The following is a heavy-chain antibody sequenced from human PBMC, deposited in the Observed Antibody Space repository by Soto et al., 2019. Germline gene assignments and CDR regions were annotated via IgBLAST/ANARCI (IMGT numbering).Heavy chain of an antibody. CDR3: ARPNPQRGCGSLFDY. J-gene: IGHJ4*02. CDR1: GGTFSSYT. V-gene: IGHV1-69*02. CDR2: IIPILGIT. D-gene: IGHD2-8*01. Sequence: QVQLVQSGAEVKKPGSSVKVSCKASGGTFSSYTISWVRQAPGQGLEWMGRIIPILGITNYGQKFQGRVTSTADKSTRTAFMELVSLRSEDTAVYYCARPNPQRGCGSLFDYWGQGSLVTVSS.